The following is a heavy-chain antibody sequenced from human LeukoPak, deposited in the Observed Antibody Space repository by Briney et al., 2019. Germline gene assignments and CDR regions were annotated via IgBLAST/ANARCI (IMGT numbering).Heavy chain of an antibody. CDR1: GGSISSYY. CDR2: IYTSGST. CDR3: ARDHAYSGQRIRYYYYMDV. J-gene: IGHJ6*03. D-gene: IGHD1-26*01. Sequence: SETLSLTCTVSGGSISSYYWSWIRQPAGKGLERIGRIYTSGSTNYNPSLKSRVTMSVDTSKNQFSLKLSSVTAADTAVYYCARDHAYSGQRIRYYYYMDVWGKGTTVTVSS. V-gene: IGHV4-4*07.